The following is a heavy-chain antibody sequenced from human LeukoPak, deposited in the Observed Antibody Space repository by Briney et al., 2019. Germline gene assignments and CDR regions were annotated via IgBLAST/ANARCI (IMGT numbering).Heavy chain of an antibody. V-gene: IGHV3-48*01. CDR2: ISSSSSTI. Sequence: PGGSLRLSCAASGFTFSSYSMNWVRQAPGKGLEWVSYISSSSSTIYYADSVKGRFTISRDNAKNSLFLQMNSLRTEDTAVYYCASAAQHSWSQYYYYMDVWGKGTTVTVSS. CDR1: GFTFSSYS. J-gene: IGHJ6*03. CDR3: ASAAQHSWSQYYYYMDV. D-gene: IGHD1-20*01.